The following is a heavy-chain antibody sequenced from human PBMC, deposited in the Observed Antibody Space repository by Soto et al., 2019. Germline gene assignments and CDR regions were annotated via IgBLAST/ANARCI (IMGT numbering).Heavy chain of an antibody. D-gene: IGHD3-22*01. CDR1: GFTFSSYE. J-gene: IGHJ4*02. Sequence: GGSLRLSCAASGFTFSSYEMNWVRQAPGKGLEWVSYISSSGSTIYYADSVKGRFTISRDNAKNSLYLQMNSLRAEDTAVYYCARAYYYDSSGYYGRYFDYWGQGTLVTVSS. V-gene: IGHV3-48*03. CDR3: ARAYYYDSSGYYGRYFDY. CDR2: ISSSGSTI.